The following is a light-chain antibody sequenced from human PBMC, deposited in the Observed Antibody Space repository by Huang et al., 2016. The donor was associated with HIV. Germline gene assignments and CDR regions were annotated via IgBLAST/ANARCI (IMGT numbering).Light chain of an antibody. CDR2: WAS. J-gene: IGKJ3*01. CDR1: QSLLSSSTNADH. Sequence: DIVMTQSPDSLAVSLGERATLTGESSQSLLSSSTNADHVSWYQQRSGQSPRLPISWASTRESGVPDRFSGSGSGTVFTLTISGLQTEDVAVYYCQQYYSMPPTFGPGTKVDIK. CDR3: QQYYSMPPT. V-gene: IGKV4-1*01.